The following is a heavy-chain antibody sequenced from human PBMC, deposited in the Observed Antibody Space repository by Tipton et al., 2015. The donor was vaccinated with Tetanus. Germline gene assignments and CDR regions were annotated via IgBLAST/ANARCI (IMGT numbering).Heavy chain of an antibody. J-gene: IGHJ4*02. D-gene: IGHD1-26*01. V-gene: IGHV4-31*03. CDR2: IYYSGST. Sequence: LSLTCTVSGGSISSGGYYWSWIRQHPGKGLEWIGDIYYSGSTYYNPSLKGRVTISVDTSKNQFSLKLNSVTAADTAVYYCARDQARGARGWNYFDYWGQGTLVTVSS. CDR1: GGSISSGGYY. CDR3: ARDQARGARGWNYFDY.